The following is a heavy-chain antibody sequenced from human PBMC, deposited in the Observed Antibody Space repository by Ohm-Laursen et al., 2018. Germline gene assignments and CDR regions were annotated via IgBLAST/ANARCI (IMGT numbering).Heavy chain of an antibody. CDR1: GFTFSDYY. V-gene: IGHV3-11*04. J-gene: IGHJ2*01. Sequence: SLRLSCTASGFTFSDYYMSWIRQAPGKGLEWVSYISSSGSTIHYADSVQGRFTLSRDDAKNSLYLQMNSLRAEDTALYYCARTTQYGEFIPWYFDLWGRGTLVTVSS. D-gene: IGHD4-17*01. CDR3: ARTTQYGEFIPWYFDL. CDR2: ISSSGSTI.